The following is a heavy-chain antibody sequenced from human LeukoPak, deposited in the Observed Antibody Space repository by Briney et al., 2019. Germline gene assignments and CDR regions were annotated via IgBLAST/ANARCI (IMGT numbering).Heavy chain of an antibody. V-gene: IGHV4-4*07. CDR2: IHTSGST. Sequence: RPSETLSLTCTVSGGSISSYYWSWIRQHAGEGLEWLGRIHTSGSTNYNPSLKSRVTISVDKSKNQFSLKLSSVTAADTAVYYCARRTTGYYYMDVWGKGTTVTVSS. J-gene: IGHJ6*03. D-gene: IGHD1-7*01. CDR3: ARRTTGYYYMDV. CDR1: GGSISSYY.